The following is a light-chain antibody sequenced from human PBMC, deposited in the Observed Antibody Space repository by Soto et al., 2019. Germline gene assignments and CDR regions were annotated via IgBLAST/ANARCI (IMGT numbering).Light chain of an antibody. Sequence: QSALTQPRSVSGSPGQSVTISCTGTSSDVGGYNYVSWYQQHPGKAPKLMIYDVSKRPSGVPDRFSGSKSGNTASLTISGLLAEDEADYYCCSYAGSPLYVFGTGTKLTVL. CDR2: DVS. J-gene: IGLJ1*01. V-gene: IGLV2-11*01. CDR3: CSYAGSPLYV. CDR1: SSDVGGYNY.